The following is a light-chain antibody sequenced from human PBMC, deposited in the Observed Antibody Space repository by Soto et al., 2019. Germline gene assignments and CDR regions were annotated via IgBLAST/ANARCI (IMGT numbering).Light chain of an antibody. CDR3: QQYGSSRGT. CDR1: QSVSSSY. J-gene: IGKJ1*01. V-gene: IGKV3-20*01. CDR2: GAS. Sequence: IVLTHAPGTLSFSPGERATLSCRASQSVSSSYLAWYQQKPGQAPRLLIYGASSRATGIPDRFSGSGSGTDFTLTISRLEPEDFAVYYCQQYGSSRGTFGQGTKVDIK.